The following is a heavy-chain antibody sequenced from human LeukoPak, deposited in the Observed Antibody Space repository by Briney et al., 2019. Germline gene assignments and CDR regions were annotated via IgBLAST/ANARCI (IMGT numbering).Heavy chain of an antibody. D-gene: IGHD4-17*01. CDR1: GGSISSYY. V-gene: IGHV4-59*08. CDR2: IYYSGST. J-gene: IGHJ4*02. CDR3: ARYSGYEHDYGDYEYFDY. Sequence: SETLSLTCTVSGGSISSYYWSWIRQPPGKGLEWIGYIYYSGSTNYNPSLKSRVTISVDTSKNQFSLKLSSVTAADTAVYYCARYSGYEHDYGDYEYFDYWGQGTLVTVFS.